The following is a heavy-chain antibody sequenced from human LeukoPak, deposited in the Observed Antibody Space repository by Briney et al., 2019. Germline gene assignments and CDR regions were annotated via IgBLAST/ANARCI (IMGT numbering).Heavy chain of an antibody. CDR1: GYTLTELS. CDR3: ATVVKDRYYYYYGMDV. V-gene: IGHV1-24*01. Sequence: ASVKVSCKVSGYTLTELSMHWVRQAPGKGLEWMGGFDPEDGETIYAQKFQGRVTMTEDTSTDTAYMELSSLRSVDTAVYYCATVVKDRYYYYYGMDVWGQGTTVTVSS. J-gene: IGHJ6*02. CDR2: FDPEDGET.